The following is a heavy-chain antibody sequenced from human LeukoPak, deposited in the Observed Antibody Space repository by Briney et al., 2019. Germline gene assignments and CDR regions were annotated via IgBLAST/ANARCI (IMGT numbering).Heavy chain of an antibody. D-gene: IGHD3-22*01. J-gene: IGHJ4*02. V-gene: IGHV4-39*01. CDR1: GVSITSSTDY. CDR2: ILYSGNT. Sequence: SETLSLTCTASGVSITSSTDYWGWIRRPPGKGLEWIGSILYSGNTYYNPSLRSRLTMSIDTSKHQFSLRLSSVTAADTATYYCARHYYDSSGYRRDYYFDSWGQGTLVTVSS. CDR3: ARHYYDSSGYRRDYYFDS.